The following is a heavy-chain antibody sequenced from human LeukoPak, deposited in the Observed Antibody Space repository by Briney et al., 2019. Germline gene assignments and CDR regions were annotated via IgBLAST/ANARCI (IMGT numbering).Heavy chain of an antibody. CDR1: GYSFSTYW. CDR3: ARRVNSGYYFDY. D-gene: IGHD3-22*01. V-gene: IGHV5-51*01. Sequence: PGESLKISCKGSGYSFSTYWIGWVRQMPGKDLELMGMIYPGDSDTKYSPSFQGQVTISVDKSISTAYLKWSTLNASDTALYYCARRVNSGYYFDYWGQGTLVTVSS. J-gene: IGHJ4*02. CDR2: IYPGDSDT.